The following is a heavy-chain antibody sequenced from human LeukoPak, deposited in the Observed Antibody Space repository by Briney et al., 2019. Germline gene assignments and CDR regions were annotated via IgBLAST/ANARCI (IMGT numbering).Heavy chain of an antibody. CDR1: GGSMSSYY. J-gene: IGHJ4*02. D-gene: IGHD1-14*01. V-gene: IGHV4-4*07. CDR2: IYSSGST. CDR3: ARRTDY. Sequence: PSETLSLTCTVSGGSMSSYYWNWIRQPAGKGLEWIGHIYSSGSTNYNPSLKSRVTMSIDTSKNQFFLKLSSVTAADTAVYYCARRTDYWGQGTLVTVSS.